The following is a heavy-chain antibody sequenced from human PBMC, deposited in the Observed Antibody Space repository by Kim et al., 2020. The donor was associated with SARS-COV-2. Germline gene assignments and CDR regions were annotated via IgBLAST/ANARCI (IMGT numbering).Heavy chain of an antibody. J-gene: IGHJ4*02. D-gene: IGHD3-9*01. V-gene: IGHV1-3*01. CDR1: GYTFTSYA. CDR3: ARGTYDILTGLGD. CDR2: INAGNGNT. Sequence: ASVKVSCKASGYTFTSYAMHWVRQAPGQRPEWMGWINAGNGNTKYSQKFQGRVTITRDTSASTAYMELSSLRSEDTTVYYCARGTYDILTGLGDWGQGTLVTVSS.